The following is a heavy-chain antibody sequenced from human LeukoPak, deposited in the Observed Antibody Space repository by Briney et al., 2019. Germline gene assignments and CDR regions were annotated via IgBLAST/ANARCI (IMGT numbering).Heavy chain of an antibody. CDR2: INPNSGGT. CDR3: AREVNGDYALDY. V-gene: IGHV1-2*06. CDR1: GYTFTGYY. D-gene: IGHD4-17*01. J-gene: IGHJ4*02. Sequence: ASVKVSCKASGYTFTGYYMHWVRQAPGQGLKWMGRINPNSGGTNHAQKFQGRVTMTRDTSISAAYMELSRLRSDDTAVHYCAREVNGDYALDYWGQGTLVTVSS.